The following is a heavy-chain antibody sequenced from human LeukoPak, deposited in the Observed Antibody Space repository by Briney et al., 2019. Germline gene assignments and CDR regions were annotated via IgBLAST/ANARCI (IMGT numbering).Heavy chain of an antibody. Sequence: SETLSLTCIVSGGSVSSGSYYWSWIRQPPGKGLEWNGYIYYSGSTNYNPSLKSRVTISVDTSKNQFSLKLSSVTAADTAVYYCARTYDYVWGSYRYGGYFDYWGQGTLVTVSS. CDR3: ARTYDYVWGSYRYGGYFDY. D-gene: IGHD3-16*02. CDR1: GGSVSSGSYY. J-gene: IGHJ4*02. CDR2: IYYSGST. V-gene: IGHV4-61*01.